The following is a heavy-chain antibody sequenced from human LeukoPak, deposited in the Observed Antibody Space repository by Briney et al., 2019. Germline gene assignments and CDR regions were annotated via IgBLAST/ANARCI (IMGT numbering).Heavy chain of an antibody. Sequence: PSETLSLTCTVSGGSVSNYYWSWIRQPAGKGLEWIGRIYTSGSTNYNPSLKSRVTISVDTSKNQFSLKLSSVTAADTAVYYCARVQGYYGSGSYLSHLYYYYYMDVWGKGTTVTVSS. V-gene: IGHV4-4*07. CDR2: IYTSGST. J-gene: IGHJ6*03. CDR1: GGSVSNYY. D-gene: IGHD3-10*01. CDR3: ARVQGYYGSGSYLSHLYYYYYMDV.